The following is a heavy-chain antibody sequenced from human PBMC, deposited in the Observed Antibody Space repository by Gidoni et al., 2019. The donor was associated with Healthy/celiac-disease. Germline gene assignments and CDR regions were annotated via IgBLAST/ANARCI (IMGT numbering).Heavy chain of an antibody. Sequence: QVTLQESGPVLVTPTETLTLTCPVSGFSLSNARMGVSWIRQPPGKALEWLAHIFSNDEKSYSTSLKSRLTISKDTSKSQVVLTMTNMDPVDTATYYCARINDYGAGFGFDYWGQGTLVTVSS. D-gene: IGHD3-10*01. CDR1: GFSLSNARMG. V-gene: IGHV2-26*01. CDR2: IFSNDEK. CDR3: ARINDYGAGFGFDY. J-gene: IGHJ4*02.